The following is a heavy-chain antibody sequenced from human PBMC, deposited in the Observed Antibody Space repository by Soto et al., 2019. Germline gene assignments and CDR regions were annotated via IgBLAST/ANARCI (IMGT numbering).Heavy chain of an antibody. CDR3: ARALFSGTSYSGGWYGFDY. CDR2: INGGGSA. D-gene: IGHD3-10*01. Sequence: QVQLQQWGAGLLKPSETLSLPCAVHGGSFSGYSWTWIRQSPGKGLEWIGQINGGGSANYHPSLKSRVPISVGTSNNEFFWDLCSVTAADTAVYYCARALFSGTSYSGGWYGFDYWGQGTLVSVSP. J-gene: IGHJ4*02. CDR1: GGSFSGYS. V-gene: IGHV4-34*01.